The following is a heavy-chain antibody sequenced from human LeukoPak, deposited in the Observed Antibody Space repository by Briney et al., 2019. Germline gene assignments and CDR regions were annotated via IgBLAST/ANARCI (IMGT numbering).Heavy chain of an antibody. CDR3: ASERSGYLDAFDI. D-gene: IGHD3-3*01. Sequence: SQSLSLTCTVSGGSISSGSYYWTWIRRPAGKGLEWIGRIYTSGSTNYNPSLESRVTISLDTSKNQFSLKLSSVTAADTAVYYCASERSGYLDAFDIWGQGTMVTVSS. V-gene: IGHV4-61*02. CDR1: GGSISSGSYY. J-gene: IGHJ3*02. CDR2: IYTSGST.